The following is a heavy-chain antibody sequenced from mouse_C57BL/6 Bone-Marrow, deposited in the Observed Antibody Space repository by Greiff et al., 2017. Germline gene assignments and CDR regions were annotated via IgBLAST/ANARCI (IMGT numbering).Heavy chain of an antibody. CDR1: GFTFSDYY. Sequence: DVKLVESEGGLVQPGSSMKLSCTASGFTFSDYYMAWVRQVPEKGLEWVANINYDGSSTYYLDSLKSRFIISRDNAKNILYLQMSSLKSEDTATYYCARDDHYGSSYHWYFDVWGTGTTVTVSS. V-gene: IGHV5-16*01. J-gene: IGHJ1*03. CDR3: ARDDHYGSSYHWYFDV. D-gene: IGHD1-1*01. CDR2: INYDGSST.